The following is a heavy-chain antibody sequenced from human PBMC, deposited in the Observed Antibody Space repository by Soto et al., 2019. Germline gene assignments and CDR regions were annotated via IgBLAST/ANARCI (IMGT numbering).Heavy chain of an antibody. Sequence: GGSLRLSCAASGFTFSSYSINWVRQAPGKGLEWVSSISSSSSYIYYADSVKGRFTISRDNAKNSLYLQMNSLRAEDTAVYYCARDSKTYYDILTGYSYYFDYWGQGTLVTVSS. CDR2: ISSSSSYI. J-gene: IGHJ4*02. D-gene: IGHD3-9*01. CDR3: ARDSKTYYDILTGYSYYFDY. CDR1: GFTFSSYS. V-gene: IGHV3-21*01.